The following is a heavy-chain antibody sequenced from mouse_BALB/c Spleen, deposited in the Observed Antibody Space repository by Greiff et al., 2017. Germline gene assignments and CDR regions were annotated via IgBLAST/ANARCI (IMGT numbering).Heavy chain of an antibody. CDR2: INPGSGGT. CDR1: GYAFTNYL. Sequence: VKLMESGAELVRPGTSVKVSCKASGYAFTNYLIEWVKQRPGQGLEWIGVINPGSGGTNYNEKFKGKATLTADKSSSTAYMQLSSLTSDDSAVYFCARSPYGNYPDYWGQGTTLTVSS. V-gene: IGHV1-54*01. J-gene: IGHJ2*01. D-gene: IGHD2-1*01. CDR3: ARSPYGNYPDY.